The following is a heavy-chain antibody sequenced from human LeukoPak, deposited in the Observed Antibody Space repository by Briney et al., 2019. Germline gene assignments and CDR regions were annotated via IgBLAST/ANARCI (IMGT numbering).Heavy chain of an antibody. CDR3: AGGSSPYYYYGMDV. D-gene: IGHD6-6*01. V-gene: IGHV3-30*03. CDR1: GFTFSSYG. CDR2: ISYDGSNK. J-gene: IGHJ6*02. Sequence: GGSLRLSCAASGFTFSSYGTHWVRQAPGKELEWVAVISYDGSNKYYADSVKGRFTISRDNSKNTLYLQMNSLRAEDTAVYYCAGGSSPYYYYGMDVWGQGTTVTVSS.